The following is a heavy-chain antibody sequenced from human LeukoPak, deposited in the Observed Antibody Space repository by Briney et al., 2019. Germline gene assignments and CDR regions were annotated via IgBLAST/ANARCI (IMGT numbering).Heavy chain of an antibody. CDR3: ARDRLGYCSSTSCRRFDY. V-gene: IGHV1-2*03. CDR1: GYTFTHYF. D-gene: IGHD2-2*01. Sequence: LAASVRVSCKASGYTFTHYFIHWVRQAPGQGLEWMGWINPNSGGTNYAQKFQGRVTMTRDTSISTAYMELSRLRSDDTAVYYCARDRLGYCSSTSCRRFDYWGQGTLVTVSS. CDR2: INPNSGGT. J-gene: IGHJ4*02.